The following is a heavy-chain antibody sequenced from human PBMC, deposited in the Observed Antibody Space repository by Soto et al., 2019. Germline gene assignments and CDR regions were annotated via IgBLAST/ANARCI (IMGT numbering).Heavy chain of an antibody. CDR3: AIPKIVFEPVAVVDFDY. Sequence: QVKLQESGPGLVKPSQTLSLTCSVSGGSISSGSYYWIWIRQRPGNGLEWIGYIYHSGVTYYNPSRKSRAIISVDTSKTQFSLNLSSVNAADTAIYYCAIPKIVFEPVAVVDFDYWGQGTLVTVSS. J-gene: IGHJ4*02. V-gene: IGHV4-31*03. D-gene: IGHD2-15*01. CDR2: IYHSGVT. CDR1: GGSISSGSYY.